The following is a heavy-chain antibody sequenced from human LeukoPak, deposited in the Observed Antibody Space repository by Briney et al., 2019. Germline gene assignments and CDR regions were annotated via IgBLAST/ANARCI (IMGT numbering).Heavy chain of an antibody. Sequence: ASVKVPCKASGYTFTGYYMHWVRQAPGQGLEWMGWINPNSGGTNYAQKFQGRVTMTRDTSISTAYMELSRLRSDDTAVYYCARGPYSSGWYFVWGQGTLVTVSS. CDR1: GYTFTGYY. CDR3: ARGPYSSGWYFV. J-gene: IGHJ4*02. V-gene: IGHV1-2*02. D-gene: IGHD6-19*01. CDR2: INPNSGGT.